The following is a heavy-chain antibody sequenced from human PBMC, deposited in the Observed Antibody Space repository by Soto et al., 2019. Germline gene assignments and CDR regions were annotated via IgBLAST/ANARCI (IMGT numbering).Heavy chain of an antibody. D-gene: IGHD5-12*01. CDR2: INPSGGST. CDR1: GYTFTSYY. CDR3: ARDLGDGYNYNYYFDY. J-gene: IGHJ4*02. Sequence: ASVKVSCKASGYTFTSYYMHWVRQAPGQGLEWMGIINPSGGSTSYAQKFQGRVTMTRDTSTSTVYMELSSLRSEDTAVYYCARDLGDGYNYNYYFDYWGQGTLVTVSS. V-gene: IGHV1-46*01.